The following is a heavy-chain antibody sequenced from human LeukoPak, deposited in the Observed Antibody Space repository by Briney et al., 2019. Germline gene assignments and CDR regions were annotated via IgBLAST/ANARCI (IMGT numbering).Heavy chain of an antibody. D-gene: IGHD3-22*01. CDR2: ISYDGSNQ. J-gene: IGHJ4*02. V-gene: IGHV3-30*18. CDR3: AKGQGSGGYYDHFDY. Sequence: GGSLRLSCAASGFTFSNYGMHWVRQAPGKGLEWVAVISYDGSNQYYADSVKGRFTISRDNSKSTLYLQMNSLRAEDTAVYYCAKGQGSGGYYDHFDYWGRGTLVTVSS. CDR1: GFTFSNYG.